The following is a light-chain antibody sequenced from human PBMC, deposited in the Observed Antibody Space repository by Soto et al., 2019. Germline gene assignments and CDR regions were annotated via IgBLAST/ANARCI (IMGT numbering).Light chain of an antibody. CDR3: AAWDDSLNGLYV. J-gene: IGLJ1*01. CDR1: SSNIGSNT. CDR2: SNN. Sequence: QLVLTQPPSASGTPGQRVTISCSGSSSNIGSNTVNWYQQLPGTAPKLLLYSNNQRPSGVPDRFSGSKSGTSASLAISGLQSEDEVDYYCAAWDDSLNGLYVFGTGTKVTVL. V-gene: IGLV1-44*01.